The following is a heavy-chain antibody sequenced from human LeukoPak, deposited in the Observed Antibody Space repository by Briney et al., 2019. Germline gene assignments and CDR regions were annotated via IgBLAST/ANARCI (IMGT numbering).Heavy chain of an antibody. V-gene: IGHV3-9*01. Sequence: GGSLRLSCAASGFTFDDYAMYWVRQAPGKGLEWVSGISWNSGSIGYADSVKGRFTISRGNAKNSLYLQMNSLRAEDTALYYCAKDATYGSGSGAFDIWGQGTMVTVSS. J-gene: IGHJ3*02. D-gene: IGHD3-10*01. CDR3: AKDATYGSGSGAFDI. CDR2: ISWNSGSI. CDR1: GFTFDDYA.